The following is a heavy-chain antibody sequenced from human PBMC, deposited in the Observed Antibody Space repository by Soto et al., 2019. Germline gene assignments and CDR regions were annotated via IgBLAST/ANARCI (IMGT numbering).Heavy chain of an antibody. CDR1: GFTFTSYW. CDR2: IKEDGSAI. CDR3: AREDFYRFDY. J-gene: IGHJ4*02. V-gene: IGHV3-7*01. Sequence: EVQLVESGGGLVQPGGSLRVSCAASGFTFTSYWMSWVRQAPGKGLEWVANIKEDGSAIYYLDSVKGRFTISRDNAKNSLYLQMSSLRAEDTAVYYCAREDFYRFDYWGQGNLVTVS.